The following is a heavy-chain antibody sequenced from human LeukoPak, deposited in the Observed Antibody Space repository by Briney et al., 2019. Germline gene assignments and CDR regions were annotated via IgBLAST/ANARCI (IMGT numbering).Heavy chain of an antibody. CDR3: ARDPHSGYDSLFDY. J-gene: IGHJ4*02. D-gene: IGHD5-12*01. V-gene: IGHV3-23*01. CDR1: GFTFSTYA. CDR2: IGGSGDST. Sequence: PGGSLRLSCAASGFTFSTYAMSWVRQAPGKGLEWVSAIGGSGDSTYYADSVKGRFTISRDNSKNTLYLQMNSLRAEDTAVYYCARDPHSGYDSLFDYWGQGTLVTVSS.